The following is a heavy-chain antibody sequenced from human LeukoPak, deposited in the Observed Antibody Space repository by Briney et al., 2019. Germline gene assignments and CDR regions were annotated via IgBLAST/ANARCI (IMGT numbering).Heavy chain of an antibody. CDR3: ARVGRGDHTWGSYSFDY. CDR1: SDSINNYK. J-gene: IGHJ4*02. V-gene: IGHV4-59*01. CDR2: ISYTGST. Sequence: SETLSLTCTVSSDSINNYKWSWIRQPPGKGREWFGYISYTGSTKYNPSLKSRVTISVDTSNNQFSLKLSSVTTADTAVYYCARVGRGDHTWGSYSFDYWGQGTLVTVSS. D-gene: IGHD3-16*01.